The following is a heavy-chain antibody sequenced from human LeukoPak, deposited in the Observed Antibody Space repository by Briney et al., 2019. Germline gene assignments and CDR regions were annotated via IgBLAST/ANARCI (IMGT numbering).Heavy chain of an antibody. CDR3: AKDLRPDGVDNFDH. D-gene: IGHD2-8*01. CDR2: ILASGSPT. Sequence: GGSLRLSCAASGFNFNSYTMNWVRRAPGKGLQWVANILASGSPTYYADSVKGRFIISRDNSKNTVYLQMNSLRVEDTAIYYCAKDLRPDGVDNFDHWGQGILVTVSS. CDR1: GFNFNSYT. J-gene: IGHJ4*02. V-gene: IGHV3-23*01.